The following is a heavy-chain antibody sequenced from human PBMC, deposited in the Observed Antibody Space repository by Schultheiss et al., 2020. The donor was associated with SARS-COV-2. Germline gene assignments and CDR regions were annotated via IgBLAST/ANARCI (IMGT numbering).Heavy chain of an antibody. CDR3: ARGSVWYFDL. D-gene: IGHD3-10*01. Sequence: SETLSLTCAVSGYSISSGYYWGWIRQPPGKGLEWIGSIYHSGSTYYNPSLKSRVTISVDTSKNQFSLKLSSVTAADTAVYYCARGSVWYFDLWGRGTLVTVSS. J-gene: IGHJ2*01. CDR2: IYHSGST. CDR1: GYSISSGYY. V-gene: IGHV4-38-2*01.